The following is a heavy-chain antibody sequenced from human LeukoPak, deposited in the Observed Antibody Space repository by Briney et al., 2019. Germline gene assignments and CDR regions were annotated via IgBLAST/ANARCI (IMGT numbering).Heavy chain of an antibody. Sequence: SETLSLTCTVSGGSISSYYWSWIRQPPGKGLEWIRYIYYSGSTNYNPSLKSRVTISVDTSKNQFSLKLSSVTAADTAVYYCARQFSSGWLPYYYYGMDVWGQGTTVTVSS. D-gene: IGHD6-19*01. CDR3: ARQFSSGWLPYYYYGMDV. J-gene: IGHJ6*02. CDR1: GGSISSYY. V-gene: IGHV4-59*08. CDR2: IYYSGST.